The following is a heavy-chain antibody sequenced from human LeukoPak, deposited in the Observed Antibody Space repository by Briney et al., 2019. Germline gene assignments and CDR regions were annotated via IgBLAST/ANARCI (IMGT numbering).Heavy chain of an antibody. J-gene: IGHJ6*03. V-gene: IGHV1-18*01. Sequence: ASVKVSCKASGYTFTSYGISWVRQAPGQGLEWMGWISAYNGNTNYAQKLQGRVTMTTDTSTSTAHMELRSLRPDDTAVYYCARDGGYSTAYYYYYMDVWGKGTTVTVSS. CDR3: ARDGGYSTAYYYYYMDV. CDR2: ISAYNGNT. CDR1: GYTFTSYG. D-gene: IGHD5-18*01.